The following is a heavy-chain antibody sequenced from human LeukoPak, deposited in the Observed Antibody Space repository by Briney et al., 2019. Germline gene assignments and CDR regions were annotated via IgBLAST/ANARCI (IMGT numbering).Heavy chain of an antibody. D-gene: IGHD3-9*01. CDR3: ARNARYFDWFYFDC. J-gene: IGHJ4*02. CDR2: IYYSGST. V-gene: IGHV4-59*01. Sequence: PSETLSLTCTVSGGSISSYYWSWIRQPPGKGLEWIGYIYYSGSTNYNPSLKSRVTISVDTSKNQFSLKLSSVTAADTAVYYCARNARYFDWFYFDCWGQGTLVTVSS. CDR1: GGSISSYY.